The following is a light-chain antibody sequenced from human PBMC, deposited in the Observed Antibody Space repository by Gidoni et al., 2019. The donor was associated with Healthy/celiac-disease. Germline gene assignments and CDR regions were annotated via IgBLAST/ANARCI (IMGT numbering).Light chain of an antibody. Sequence: IFLTQSPATLSLSPGERATLSCSASQSVSSYLAWYHQKPGQAPRLLIYDASNRATGIPARFSGSGSGTDFTLTISSLEPEDFAVYYCQQRSNWPTFGPGTKVDIK. J-gene: IGKJ3*01. CDR1: QSVSSY. CDR2: DAS. CDR3: QQRSNWPT. V-gene: IGKV3-11*01.